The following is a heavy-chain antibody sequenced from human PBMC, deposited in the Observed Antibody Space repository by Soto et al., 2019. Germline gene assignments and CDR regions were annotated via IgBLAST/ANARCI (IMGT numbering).Heavy chain of an antibody. Sequence: QVQLVESGGGVVQPGRSLRLSCAASGFTFSSYGMHWVRQAPGKGLEWVAVIWHDGSNKYYADSVKGRFTISRDNSKNTLYLQMNSLRAEDTAVYYCAREGQQLVGWFDPWGQGTLVTVSS. J-gene: IGHJ5*02. D-gene: IGHD6-13*01. CDR2: IWHDGSNK. V-gene: IGHV3-33*01. CDR3: AREGQQLVGWFDP. CDR1: GFTFSSYG.